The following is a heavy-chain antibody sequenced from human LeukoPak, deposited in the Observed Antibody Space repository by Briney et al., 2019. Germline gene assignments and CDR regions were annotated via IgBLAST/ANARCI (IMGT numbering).Heavy chain of an antibody. J-gene: IGHJ4*02. CDR2: INWNGGST. Sequence: GGSLRLSCAASGFTFDDYGMSWVRQAPGKGLEWVSGINWNGGSTGYADSVKGRFTISRDNAKNSLYLQMNSLRAEGTALYYCARESYDILTGYYNVDYWGQGTLVTVSS. V-gene: IGHV3-20*04. CDR1: GFTFDDYG. CDR3: ARESYDILTGYYNVDY. D-gene: IGHD3-9*01.